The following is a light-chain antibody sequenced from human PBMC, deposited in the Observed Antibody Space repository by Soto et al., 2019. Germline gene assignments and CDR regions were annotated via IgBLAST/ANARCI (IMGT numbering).Light chain of an antibody. CDR2: KVS. Sequence: DVVMTQSPLSLPVTLGQPASISCRSSQSLVHSDGNTSLKWFQQRPGQSPRRLIYKVSNRDSWVPDRFSGSGSGTDFTLKISRGEAEDVGVYYCVQTIHCPLPFGQGTKVEI. CDR3: VQTIHCPLP. J-gene: IGKJ1*01. V-gene: IGKV2-30*02. CDR1: QSLVHSDGNTS.